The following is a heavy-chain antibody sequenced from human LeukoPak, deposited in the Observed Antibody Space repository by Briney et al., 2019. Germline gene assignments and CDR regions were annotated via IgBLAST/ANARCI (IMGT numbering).Heavy chain of an antibody. CDR1: GFSISYNY. D-gene: IGHD2-8*02. J-gene: IGHJ4*02. V-gene: IGHV3-53*01. Sequence: GGSLRLSCGVSGFSISYNYMSWVRQAPGKGLEWVSLIYSAGDSYYADSVKGRFIISKDNSKNTVYLQMNRLRTEHTTVYYCASHYCSAGSCYFAGWGQGTLVAVSS. CDR2: IYSAGDS. CDR3: ASHYCSAGSCYFAG.